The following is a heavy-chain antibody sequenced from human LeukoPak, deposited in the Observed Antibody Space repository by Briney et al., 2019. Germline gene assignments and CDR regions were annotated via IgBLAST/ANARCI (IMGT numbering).Heavy chain of an antibody. V-gene: IGHV1-8*01. D-gene: IGHD3-9*01. CDR1: GYIFTNYD. CDR3: ARYFNPLDI. J-gene: IGHJ3*02. Sequence: GASVKVSCKASGYIFTNYDINWVRQATGQGLEWMGWLSPTSGNTGYAQKFQDRVTMTSDTSISTAYMELSGLTSEDTAVYYCARYFNPLDIWGQRTMVTVSS. CDR2: LSPTSGNT.